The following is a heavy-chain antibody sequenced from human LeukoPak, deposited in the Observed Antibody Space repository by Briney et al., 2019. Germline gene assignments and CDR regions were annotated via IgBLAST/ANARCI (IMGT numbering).Heavy chain of an antibody. CDR2: INYSGRT. J-gene: IGHJ4*02. D-gene: IGHD3-10*01. CDR3: ARLYSGTRPPDY. Sequence: SETLSLTRTVSGGSISSTTYYWGWVRQPPGKGLEWIGSINYSGRTYYNPSLKSRVTISVDTSKNQFSLKLRSMTAADTAVYYSARLYSGTRPPDYWGQGTLVTVSS. V-gene: IGHV4-39*01. CDR1: GGSISSTTYY.